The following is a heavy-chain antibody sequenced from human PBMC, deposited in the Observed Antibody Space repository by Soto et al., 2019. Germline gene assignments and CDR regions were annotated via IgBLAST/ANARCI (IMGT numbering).Heavy chain of an antibody. J-gene: IGHJ3*02. CDR1: RYAFTSYA. V-gene: IGHV1-18*01. D-gene: IGHD3-22*01. Sequence: APVKVCCKDSRYAFTSYAMCWVCHATGQRLEWMGWINAGNGNTNYAQKLQGRVTMTTDTSTSTAYMELRSLRSDDTAVYYCARDRGYYYDSSGGDAFDIWGQGTMVTVSS. CDR3: ARDRGYYYDSSGGDAFDI. CDR2: INAGNGNT.